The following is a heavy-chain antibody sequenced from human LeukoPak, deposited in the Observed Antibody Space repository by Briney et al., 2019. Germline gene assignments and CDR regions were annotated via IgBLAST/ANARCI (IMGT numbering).Heavy chain of an antibody. D-gene: IGHD6-19*01. J-gene: IGHJ4*02. CDR3: AKALVLTVAGTYYVDH. V-gene: IGHV3-30*02. CDR1: GFTFSNYG. Sequence: GGSLRLSCAASGFTFSNYGMHWVRQAPGKGLEWVAFIRFDESRTFHGDSVKGRFITSRDNSENTLFLHMHSLRPEDTAVYYCAKALVLTVAGTYYVDHWGQGTLVTVSS. CDR2: IRFDESRT.